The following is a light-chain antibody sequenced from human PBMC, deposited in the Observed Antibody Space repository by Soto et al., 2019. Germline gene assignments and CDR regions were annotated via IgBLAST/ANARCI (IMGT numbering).Light chain of an antibody. CDR3: QHYYSYSVA. Sequence: AVQMTQSPSSLSASLGDRVTITCRASQGLSSYLGWYQQKPGKAPKLLIYAASSLQSGVPSRFSGSGSGTEFTLTISSLQPDDFATYYCQHYYSYSVAFGQGTKVDIK. CDR2: AAS. CDR1: QGLSSY. J-gene: IGKJ1*01. V-gene: IGKV1-6*01.